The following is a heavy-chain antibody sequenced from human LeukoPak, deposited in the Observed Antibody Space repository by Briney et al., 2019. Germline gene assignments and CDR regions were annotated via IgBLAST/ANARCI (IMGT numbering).Heavy chain of an antibody. D-gene: IGHD3-22*01. CDR2: ISAYNGNT. CDR1: GYTLTSYG. CDR3: ARDYYDRSGPDAFDI. J-gene: IGHJ3*02. Sequence: ASVKVSCKASGYTLTSYGISWVRQAPGQGLEWMGWISAYNGNTNYAQKLQGRDTMATDTSTSTAYMELRSLRSDDTAVYYCARDYYDRSGPDAFDIWGQGTMVTVSS. V-gene: IGHV1-18*01.